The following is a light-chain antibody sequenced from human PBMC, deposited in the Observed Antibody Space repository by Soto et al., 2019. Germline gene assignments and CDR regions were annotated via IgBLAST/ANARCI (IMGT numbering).Light chain of an antibody. CDR2: DAS. V-gene: IGKV1-33*01. J-gene: IGKJ2*01. Sequence: DIQMTQSPSSLSASVGDRVTITCQASQDIGNNLNWYQQKPGKAPNLLIYDASNLETGVPSRFSGGGSGRNFTFTISTLQPENIATYYCQQYDNLPGYTFGQGTKLEIK. CDR1: QDIGNN. CDR3: QQYDNLPGYT.